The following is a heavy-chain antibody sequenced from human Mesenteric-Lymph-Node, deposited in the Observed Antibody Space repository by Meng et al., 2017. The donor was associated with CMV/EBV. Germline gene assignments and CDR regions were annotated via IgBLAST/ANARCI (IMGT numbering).Heavy chain of an antibody. CDR1: GFTFDDYA. CDR3: AKGRSVVVPAAINY. D-gene: IGHD2-2*01. V-gene: IGHV3-23*01. CDR2: ISGSGDST. Sequence: GGSLKISCAASGFTFDDYAMTWVRQAPGKGLEWVSVISGSGDSTYYADSVKGRFTISRDNSKNTLYLQMNRLRAEDSAVYYCAKGRSVVVPAAINYWGQGTLVTVSS. J-gene: IGHJ4*02.